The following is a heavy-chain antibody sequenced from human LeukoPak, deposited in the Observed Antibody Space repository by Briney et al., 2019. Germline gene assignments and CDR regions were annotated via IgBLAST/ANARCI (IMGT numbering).Heavy chain of an antibody. CDR1: GFTFSSYE. V-gene: IGHV3-48*03. D-gene: IGHD3-10*01. CDR2: ISSSGSTI. J-gene: IGHJ4*02. CDR3: AKESMWFGESNPFDY. Sequence: GGSLRLSCAASGFTFSSYEMNWVRQAPGKGLEWVSYISSSGSTIYYADVKGRFTISRDNSKNTTVYLQMNSLRAEDTALYYCAKESMWFGESNPFDYWGQGTLVTVSS.